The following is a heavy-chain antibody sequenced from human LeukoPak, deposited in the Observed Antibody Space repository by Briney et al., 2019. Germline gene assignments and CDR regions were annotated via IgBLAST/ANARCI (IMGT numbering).Heavy chain of an antibody. V-gene: IGHV4-30-2*01. Sequence: SETLSLTCAVSGGSISSGGYSWSWIRQPPGTGLEWIGYIYHSGSTYYNPSLKSRVTISVDRSKNQFSLKLSSVTAADTAVYYCARSRDYPAFDCWGQGTLVTVSS. CDR2: IYHSGST. CDR1: GGSISSGGYS. CDR3: ARSRDYPAFDC. D-gene: IGHD2-2*01. J-gene: IGHJ4*02.